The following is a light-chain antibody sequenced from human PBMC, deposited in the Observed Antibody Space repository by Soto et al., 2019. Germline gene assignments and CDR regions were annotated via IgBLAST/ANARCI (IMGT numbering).Light chain of an antibody. CDR1: SGDIGAYDH. CDR2: SVS. Sequence: QSALTQPASVSGSPGQSITISCSGTSGDIGAYDHVAWFQQFPGKTPKLAIYSVSNRPSGVSYRFSGSKSGNTASLTISGLQADDEADYYCISYTVSRSYVFGPGTKVTVL. CDR3: ISYTVSRSYV. V-gene: IGLV2-14*01. J-gene: IGLJ1*01.